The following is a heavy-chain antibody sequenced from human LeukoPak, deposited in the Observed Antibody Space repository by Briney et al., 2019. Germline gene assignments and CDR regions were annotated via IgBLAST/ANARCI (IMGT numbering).Heavy chain of an antibody. J-gene: IGHJ4*02. Sequence: PGGSLRLSCAGSEFTFRSYSMHWVRQAPGKGLEWVSSISGSSSDIYYADSVKGRFTISRDNSKNSLYLQMNSLRAEDTAVYYCARDYTGGWNDYWGQGTLVTVSS. CDR2: ISGSSSDI. V-gene: IGHV3-21*01. CDR3: ARDYTGGWNDY. D-gene: IGHD7-27*01. CDR1: EFTFRSYS.